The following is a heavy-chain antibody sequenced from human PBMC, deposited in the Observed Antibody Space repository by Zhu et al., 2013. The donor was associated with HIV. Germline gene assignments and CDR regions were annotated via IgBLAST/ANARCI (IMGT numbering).Heavy chain of an antibody. Sequence: QVQLVQSGAEVKKPGSSVKVSCKASGGTFSSYAISWVRQAPGQGLEWMGGIIPIFGTANYAQKFQGRVTITADESTSTAYMELSSLRSEDTAVYYCASQRPGSGSYGLFPAPFDYWGQGTLVTVSS. D-gene: IGHD1-26*01. J-gene: IGHJ4*02. CDR2: IIPIFGTA. CDR1: GGTFSSYA. V-gene: IGHV1-69*01. CDR3: ASQRPGSGSYGLFPAPFDY.